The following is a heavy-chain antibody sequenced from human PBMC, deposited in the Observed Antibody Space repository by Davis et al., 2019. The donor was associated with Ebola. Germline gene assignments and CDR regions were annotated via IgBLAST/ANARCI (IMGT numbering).Heavy chain of an antibody. CDR1: GFTFSSYA. Sequence: PGGSLRLSCAASGFTFSSYAMSWVRQAPGKGLEWVSAISGSGGSTYYADSVKGRFTISRDNSKNTLYLQMNSLRAEDTAVYYCAKDHRHIVVVTAIQAGSDAFDIWGQGTMVTVSS. D-gene: IGHD2-21*02. V-gene: IGHV3-23*01. CDR2: ISGSGGST. CDR3: AKDHRHIVVVTAIQAGSDAFDI. J-gene: IGHJ3*02.